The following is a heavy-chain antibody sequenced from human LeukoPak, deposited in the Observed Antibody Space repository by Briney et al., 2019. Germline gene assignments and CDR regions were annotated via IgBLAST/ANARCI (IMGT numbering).Heavy chain of an antibody. CDR2: IYHSGST. V-gene: IGHV4-4*02. D-gene: IGHD4-17*01. Sequence: SGTLSLTCAVSGGSISSSNWWGWVRQPPGKGLEWIGEIYHSGSTNYNPSLKSRVTISVDKSKNQFSLKLSSVTAADTAVYYCARPNGNYGDTYYFDYWGQGTLVTVSS. CDR1: GGSISSSNW. CDR3: ARPNGNYGDTYYFDY. J-gene: IGHJ4*02.